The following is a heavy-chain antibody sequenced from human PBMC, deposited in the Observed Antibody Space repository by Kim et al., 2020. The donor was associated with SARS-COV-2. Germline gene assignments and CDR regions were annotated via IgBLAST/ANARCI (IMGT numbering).Heavy chain of an antibody. CDR3: ARDQTRYCSSTSCFYYYGMDV. CDR2: ISAYNGNT. D-gene: IGHD2-2*01. Sequence: ASVKVSCKASGYTFTSYGISWVRQAPGQGLEWMGWISAYNGNTNYAQKLQGRVTMTTDTSTSTAYMELRSLRSDDTAVYYCARDQTRYCSSTSCFYYYGMDVWGQGTTVTVSS. J-gene: IGHJ6*02. CDR1: GYTFTSYG. V-gene: IGHV1-18*04.